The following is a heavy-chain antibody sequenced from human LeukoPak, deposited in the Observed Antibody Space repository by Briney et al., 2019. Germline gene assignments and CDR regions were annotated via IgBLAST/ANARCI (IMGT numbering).Heavy chain of an antibody. J-gene: IGHJ3*02. CDR3: ARSLDSGYDRYAFDI. Sequence: SVKVSCKASGGTFSSHAISWVRQAPGQGLEWMGGIIPIFGTANYAQKFQGRVTITTDESTSTAYMELSSLRSEDTAVYYCARSLDSGYDRYAFDIWGQGTMVTVSS. CDR2: IIPIFGTA. CDR1: GGTFSSHA. V-gene: IGHV1-69*05. D-gene: IGHD5-12*01.